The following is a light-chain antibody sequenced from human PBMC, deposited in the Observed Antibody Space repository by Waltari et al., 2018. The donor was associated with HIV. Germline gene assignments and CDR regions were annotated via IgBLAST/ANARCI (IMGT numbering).Light chain of an antibody. Sequence: QSVLTQPPSASGTPGQRVTIPCSGASSDIGSNYVYWYQQLPGTAPKLLIYRNNQRPSGVPDRFSGSKSGTSASLGISGLRSEDEADYYCAAWDVSLRGAYVFGTGTKVAVL. CDR3: AAWDVSLRGAYV. CDR1: SSDIGSNY. J-gene: IGLJ1*01. V-gene: IGLV1-47*01. CDR2: RNN.